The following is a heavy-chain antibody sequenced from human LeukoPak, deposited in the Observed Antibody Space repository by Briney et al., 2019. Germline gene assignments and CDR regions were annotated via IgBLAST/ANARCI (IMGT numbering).Heavy chain of an antibody. Sequence: PSETLSLTCTVSGYSISTGYYWDWIRQPAGKGLEWIGRIYTSGSTNYNPSLKSRVTMSVDTSKNQFSLKLSSVTAADTAVYYCARDLGLTGYYSDWGQGTLVTVSS. D-gene: IGHD3-9*01. CDR1: GYSISTGYY. CDR3: ARDLGLTGYYSD. J-gene: IGHJ4*02. V-gene: IGHV4-4*07. CDR2: IYTSGST.